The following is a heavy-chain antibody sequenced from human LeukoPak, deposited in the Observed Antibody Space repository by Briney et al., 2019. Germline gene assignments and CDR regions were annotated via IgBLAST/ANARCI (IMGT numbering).Heavy chain of an antibody. Sequence: SETLSLTCTVSGYSISSGYYWGWIRQPPGKGLEWIGSIYHSGSTYYNPSLKSRVTISVDTSKNQFSLKLSSVTAADTAVYYCARGVYSSGWPTYFDYWGQGSRVTVSS. D-gene: IGHD6-19*01. CDR1: GYSISSGYY. V-gene: IGHV4-38-2*02. CDR2: IYHSGST. CDR3: ARGVYSSGWPTYFDY. J-gene: IGHJ4*02.